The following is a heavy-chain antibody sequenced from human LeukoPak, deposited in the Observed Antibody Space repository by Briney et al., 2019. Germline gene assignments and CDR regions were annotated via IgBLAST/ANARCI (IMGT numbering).Heavy chain of an antibody. V-gene: IGHV4-39*01. J-gene: IGHJ6*02. Sequence: SETLSLTCTVSGGSISSGGYYWSWIRQHPGKGLEWIGYIYYSGSTYYNPSLKSRVTISVDTSKNQFSLKLSSVTAADTAVYYCARHGRAAAGYYYYYGMDVWGQGTTVTVSS. CDR3: ARHGRAAAGYYYYYGMDV. CDR2: IYYSGST. CDR1: GGSISSGGYY. D-gene: IGHD6-13*01.